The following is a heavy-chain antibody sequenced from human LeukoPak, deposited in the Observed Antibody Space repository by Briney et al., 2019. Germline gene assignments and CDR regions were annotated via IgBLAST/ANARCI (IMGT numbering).Heavy chain of an antibody. CDR3: ARESGWQQLVAPDY. V-gene: IGHV1-18*01. D-gene: IGHD6-13*01. Sequence: ASVKVSCKASGYTFTSYGISWVRQAPGQGLEWMGWISAYNGNTNYAQKLQGRVTMTTDTSTSTAYMELRSLRSDDTAAYYCARESGWQQLVAPDYWGQGTLVTVSS. CDR1: GYTFTSYG. CDR2: ISAYNGNT. J-gene: IGHJ4*02.